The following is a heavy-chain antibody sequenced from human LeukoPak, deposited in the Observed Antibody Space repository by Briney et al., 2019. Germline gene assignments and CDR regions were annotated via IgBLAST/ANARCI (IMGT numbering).Heavy chain of an antibody. CDR2: ISGSSGST. CDR1: GFTFSSYA. D-gene: IGHD6-6*01. CDR3: AKWVEYSSSGFDY. J-gene: IGHJ4*02. V-gene: IGHV3-23*01. Sequence: PGGSLRLSCAASGFTFSSYAMSWVRQAPGKGLEWVSAISGSSGSTYHADSVKGRFTISRDNSKNTLYLHMNSLRAEDTAVYYCAKWVEYSSSGFDYWGQGTLVTVSS.